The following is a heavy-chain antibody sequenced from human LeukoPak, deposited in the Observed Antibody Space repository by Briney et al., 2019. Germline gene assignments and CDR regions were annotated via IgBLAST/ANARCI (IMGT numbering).Heavy chain of an antibody. CDR3: ARPPSRGYSSSFEY. CDR1: GYSFPTYW. Sequence: GESLKFSCTGSGYSFPTYWIAWVRQMPGKGLEWMGIIYPDESNIRYSTSFQGQVTISADKSISTAYLQWSSLKASDTAMYYCARPPSRGYSSSFEYWGQGTLVTVSS. J-gene: IGHJ4*02. V-gene: IGHV5-51*01. D-gene: IGHD2-2*03. CDR2: IYPDESNI.